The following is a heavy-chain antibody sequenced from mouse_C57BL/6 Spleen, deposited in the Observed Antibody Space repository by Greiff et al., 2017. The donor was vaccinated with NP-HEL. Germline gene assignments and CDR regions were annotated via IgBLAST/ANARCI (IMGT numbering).Heavy chain of an antibody. Sequence: EVQLQQSGPELVKPGASVKISCKASGYTFTDYYMNWVKQSHGKSLEWIGDINPNNGGTSYNQKFKGKATLTVDKSSSTAYMELRSLTSEDSAVYYCARSRRNPYFDYWGQGTTLTVSS. CDR2: INPNNGGT. CDR1: GYTFTDYY. CDR3: ARSRRNPYFDY. D-gene: IGHD2-1*01. J-gene: IGHJ2*01. V-gene: IGHV1-26*01.